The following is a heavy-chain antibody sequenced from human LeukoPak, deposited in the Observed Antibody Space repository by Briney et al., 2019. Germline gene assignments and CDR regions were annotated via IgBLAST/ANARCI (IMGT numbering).Heavy chain of an antibody. CDR2: IYYSGST. J-gene: IGHJ6*03. Sequence: PSETLSLTCAVYGGSFSGYYWSWIRQPPGKGLEWIGYIYYSGSTNYNPSLKSRVTISVDTSKNQFSLKLSSVTAADTAVYYCARGYYDFWSEVYYYYYMDVWGKGTTVTVSS. D-gene: IGHD3-3*01. CDR1: GGSFSGYY. CDR3: ARGYYDFWSEVYYYYYMDV. V-gene: IGHV4-59*01.